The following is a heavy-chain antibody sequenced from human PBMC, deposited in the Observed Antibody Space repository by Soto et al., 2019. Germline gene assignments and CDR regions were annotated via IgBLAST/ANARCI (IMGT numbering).Heavy chain of an antibody. CDR3: ARGTTGKVDY. CDR1: GGSFSGYY. D-gene: IGHD1-1*01. V-gene: IGHV4-34*01. Sequence: SETLSLTCAVYGGSFSGYYWSWIRQPPGKGLEWIGEINHSGSTNYNPSLKSRVTISVDTSKNQFSLKLSSVTAADTVVYYCARGTTGKVDYWGQGTLVTVSS. CDR2: INHSGST. J-gene: IGHJ4*02.